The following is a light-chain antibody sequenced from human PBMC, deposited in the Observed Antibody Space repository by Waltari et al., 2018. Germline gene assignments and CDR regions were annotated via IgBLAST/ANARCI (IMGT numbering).Light chain of an antibody. Sequence: QMTQSPSSLPASVVDRVAITCRASQSISTYLTWYQQKPGTAPNLLIYAASSLQSGVPSRFSGSGSGTDFTLTISSLQPEDFETYYCQQSYSPLTFGGGTKVEIK. CDR2: AAS. CDR1: QSISTY. J-gene: IGKJ4*01. V-gene: IGKV1-39*01. CDR3: QQSYSPLT.